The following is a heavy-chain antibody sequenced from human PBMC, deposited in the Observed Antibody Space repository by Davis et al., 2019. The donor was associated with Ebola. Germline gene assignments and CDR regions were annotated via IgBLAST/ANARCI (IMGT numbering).Heavy chain of an antibody. CDR2: ISWNSGSI. D-gene: IGHD3-10*01. CDR1: GFTFSSYA. CDR3: AKDIGEYYYGSGSYFDY. Sequence: SCAASGFTFSSYAMHWVRQAPGKGLEWVSGISWNSGSIGYADSVKGRFTISRDNAKNSLYLQMNSLRAEDMALYYCAKDIGEYYYGSGSYFDYWGQGTLVTVSS. J-gene: IGHJ4*02. V-gene: IGHV3-9*03.